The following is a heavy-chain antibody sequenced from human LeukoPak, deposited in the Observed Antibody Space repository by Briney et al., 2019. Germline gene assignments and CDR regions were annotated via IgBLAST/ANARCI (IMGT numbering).Heavy chain of an antibody. CDR1: GGSFSGYY. CDR3: AREQKRYSSGWSDY. V-gene: IGHV4-34*01. J-gene: IGHJ4*02. Sequence: SETLSLTCAVYGGSFSGYYWSWIRQPPGKGLEWIGEINHSGSTNYNPSLKSRVTISVDTSKNQSSLKLSSVTGADTAVYYCAREQKRYSSGWSDYWGQGTLVTVSS. D-gene: IGHD6-19*01. CDR2: INHSGST.